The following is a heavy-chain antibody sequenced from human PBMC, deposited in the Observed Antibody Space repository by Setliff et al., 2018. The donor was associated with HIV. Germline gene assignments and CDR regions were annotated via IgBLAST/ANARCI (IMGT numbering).Heavy chain of an antibody. J-gene: IGHJ4*02. CDR2: INHSGST. CDR3: ARYDYGDFDY. CDR1: GGSFSGYY. Sequence: PSETSLTCAVFGGSFSGYYWSWIRQPPGKGLEWIGEINHSGSTDYNPSLKSRVTISVDTSKNQFSLNLSSVTAADTAVYYCARYDYGDFDYWGQGTPVTVSS. V-gene: IGHV4-34*01. D-gene: IGHD4-17*01.